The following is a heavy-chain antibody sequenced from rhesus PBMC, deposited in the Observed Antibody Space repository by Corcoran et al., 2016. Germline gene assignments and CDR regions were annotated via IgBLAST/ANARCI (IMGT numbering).Heavy chain of an antibody. CDR2: IYWDYDK. J-gene: IGHJ4*01. Sequence: QVTLKESGPALVKHTQPLTLTCTFSGFSLRTSGLGVGWIRQHPGKALEWLANIYWDYDKYYSTSLKTRLTISKDTSKNQVILTMTNMDPVDTATYYCARGGTGTTVATTVAFDYWGQGVLVTVSS. D-gene: IGHD4-29*01. CDR1: GFSLRTSGLG. CDR3: ARGGTGTTVATTVAFDY. V-gene: IGHV2S1*01.